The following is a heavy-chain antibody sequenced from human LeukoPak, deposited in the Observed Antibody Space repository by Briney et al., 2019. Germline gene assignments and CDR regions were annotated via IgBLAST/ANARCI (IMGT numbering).Heavy chain of an antibody. CDR3: ANFDYGSGSHHKGGDNWFDP. D-gene: IGHD3-10*01. V-gene: IGHV3-30*18. CDR1: GFTLSSYG. J-gene: IGHJ5*02. Sequence: QPGRSLRLSCAASGFTLSSYGMHWVRQAPGKGLEWVAVIPYDGSNKYYADSVKGRFAISRDNSKNTLYLQMNSLRAEDTAVYYCANFDYGSGSHHKGGDNWFDPWGQGTLVTVSS. CDR2: IPYDGSNK.